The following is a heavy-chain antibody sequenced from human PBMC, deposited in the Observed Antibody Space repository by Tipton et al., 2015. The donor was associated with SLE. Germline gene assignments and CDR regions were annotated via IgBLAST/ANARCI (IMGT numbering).Heavy chain of an antibody. CDR2: ISNSGST. J-gene: IGHJ6*03. V-gene: IGHV4-59*12. Sequence: TLSLTCTVSSGSISSYFWSWIRQPPGKGLEWIGYISNSGSTRYNPSPISRITISLDTSKNQFSLKLSSVTAADTAVYYCARVRPPLSIFGVVKGTDYYYMDVWGKGTTVTVSS. CDR1: SGSISSYF. CDR3: ARVRPPLSIFGVVKGTDYYYMDV. D-gene: IGHD3-3*01.